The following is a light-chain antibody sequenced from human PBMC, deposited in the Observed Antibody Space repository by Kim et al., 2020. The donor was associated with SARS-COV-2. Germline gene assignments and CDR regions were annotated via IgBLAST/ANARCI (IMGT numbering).Light chain of an antibody. V-gene: IGLV3-19*01. J-gene: IGLJ3*02. CDR1: NLRKYY. CDR2: NQD. Sequence: SSELTQDPAVSVALGQTVRITCQGDNLRKYYASWYQQKPGQAPLLVIYNQDKRPSGVPDRFSGSSSGNTASLTITGAQAEDEADYYCNSRDISDDYIEVFGGGTKVTVL. CDR3: NSRDISDDYIEV.